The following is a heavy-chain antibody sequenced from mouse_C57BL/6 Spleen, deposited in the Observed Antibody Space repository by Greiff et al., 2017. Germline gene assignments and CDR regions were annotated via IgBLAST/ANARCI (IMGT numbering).Heavy chain of an antibody. CDR3: ARDYGSHYAMDY. Sequence: VQLQQSGPELVKPGASVKISCKASGYAFSSSWMNWVKQRPGKGLEWIGRSYPGDGDTNYNGKFKGKATLTADKSSSTAYMQLSSLTSEDSAVYFCARDYGSHYAMDYWGQGTSVTVSS. CDR2: SYPGDGDT. CDR1: GYAFSSSW. J-gene: IGHJ4*01. V-gene: IGHV1-82*01. D-gene: IGHD1-1*01.